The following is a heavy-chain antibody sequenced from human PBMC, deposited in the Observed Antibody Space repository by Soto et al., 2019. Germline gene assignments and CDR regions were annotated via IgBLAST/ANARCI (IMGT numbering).Heavy chain of an antibody. CDR3: AKDGGGYSGYDSYYYYYMDV. CDR2: ISYDGSNK. D-gene: IGHD5-12*01. V-gene: IGHV3-30*18. CDR1: GFTFSSYG. Sequence: SLRLSCAASGFTFSSYGMHWVRQAPGKGLEWVAVISYDGSNKYYADSVKGRFTISRDNSKNTLYLQMNSLRAEDTAVYYCAKDGGGYSGYDSYYYYYMDVWGKGTTVTVSS. J-gene: IGHJ6*03.